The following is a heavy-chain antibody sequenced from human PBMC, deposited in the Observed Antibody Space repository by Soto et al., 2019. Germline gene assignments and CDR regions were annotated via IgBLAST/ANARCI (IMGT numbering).Heavy chain of an antibody. D-gene: IGHD3-9*01. Sequence: QVQLVQSGAEVKNPGASVKVSCKASGYTFTNYYIHWVRQAPGQGLEWMGIINPSVGTTTYAQNFQGRVTMTRDTSTSTVYAELSRLTSEDTAVYYCARGRVIGSSSRTFDIWGQGTMVTVSS. CDR3: ARGRVIGSSSRTFDI. J-gene: IGHJ3*02. CDR2: INPSVGTT. V-gene: IGHV1-46*01. CDR1: GYTFTNYY.